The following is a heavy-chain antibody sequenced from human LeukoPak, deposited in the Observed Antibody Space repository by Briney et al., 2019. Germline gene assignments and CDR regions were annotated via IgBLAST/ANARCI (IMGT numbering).Heavy chain of an antibody. CDR3: ARGGGVWFGDALTDY. CDR1: RFTLSSYW. CDR2: INSDGSST. Sequence: GGSLRLSCAASRFTLSSYWMHWVRQAPGKGLVWVSRINSDGSSTSYADSVKGRFTISRDNAKNTLYLQMNSLRAEDTAVYYCARGGGVWFGDALTDYWGQGTLVTVSS. D-gene: IGHD3-10*01. V-gene: IGHV3-74*01. J-gene: IGHJ4*02.